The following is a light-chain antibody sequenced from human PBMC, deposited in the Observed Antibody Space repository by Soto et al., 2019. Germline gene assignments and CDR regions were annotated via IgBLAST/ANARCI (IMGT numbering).Light chain of an antibody. CDR1: SSDVGGYNY. J-gene: IGLJ1*01. CDR3: SSYTSIDTWV. CDR2: DVS. V-gene: IGLV2-14*03. Sequence: QSVVTQPASVSGSPGHSITTTCAGTSSDVGGYNYVSWYQQHPGKAPKVLISDVSNRPSGISNRFSGSKSGNTASLTISGLQAEDEADYYCSSYTSIDTWVFRTGTKVTVL.